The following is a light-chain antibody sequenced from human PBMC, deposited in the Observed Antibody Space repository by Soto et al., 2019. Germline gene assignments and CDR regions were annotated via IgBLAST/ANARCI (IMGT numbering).Light chain of an antibody. J-gene: IGKJ1*01. Sequence: LNPSACLLCATRGDRVTITCRASHDISTYLAWYQQKPGKAPKLMIYEASTLQSGVPSRFSGSGSGTEFTLTISSLQPDDFATYYCQQYNSYVWTSGHGINVDIK. V-gene: IGKV1-9*01. CDR2: EAS. CDR3: QQYNSYVWT. CDR1: HDISTY.